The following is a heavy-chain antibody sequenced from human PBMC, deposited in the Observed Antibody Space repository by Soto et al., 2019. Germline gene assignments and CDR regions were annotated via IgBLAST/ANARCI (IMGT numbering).Heavy chain of an antibody. CDR3: ARSIVVVTALDY. CDR1: GYTFTSYA. D-gene: IGHD2-21*02. V-gene: IGHV1-3*01. CDR2: INAGNGNT. J-gene: IGHJ4*02. Sequence: SVKVSCKTSGYTFTSYAMHWVRQAPGQRLEWMGWINAGNGNTKYSQKFQGRVTITRDTSASTAYMELSSLRSGDTAVYYCARSIVVVTALDYWGQGTLVTV.